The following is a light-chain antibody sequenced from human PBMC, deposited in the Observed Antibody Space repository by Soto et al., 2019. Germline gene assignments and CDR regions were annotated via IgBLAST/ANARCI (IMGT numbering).Light chain of an antibody. CDR3: QQFNSYPYT. J-gene: IGKJ2*01. CDR2: AAS. CDR1: QAISDS. V-gene: IGKV1-9*01. Sequence: IQLTQSPSSLSASVGDRVTITCRASQAISDSLVWYQQNPGQAPKLLIYAASTLQSGVPSRFSGSGSGTDFTLTISSLHPADFATYYCQQFNSYPYTFGQGTKLEI.